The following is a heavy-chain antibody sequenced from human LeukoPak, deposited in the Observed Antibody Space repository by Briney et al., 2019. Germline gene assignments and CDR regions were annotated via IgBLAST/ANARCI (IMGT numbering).Heavy chain of an antibody. J-gene: IGHJ4*02. Sequence: GGSLRLSCTGSGFIFGDFAMSWFRQAPGKGLERVGFITGKAYGGTTQYAASVKGRFTISRDDSKSIAYLQMSSLKIEDTAVYYCSRGSPGVYWGQGTLVTVSS. CDR3: SRGSPGVY. CDR1: GFIFGDFA. V-gene: IGHV3-49*03. D-gene: IGHD7-27*01. CDR2: ITGKAYGGTT.